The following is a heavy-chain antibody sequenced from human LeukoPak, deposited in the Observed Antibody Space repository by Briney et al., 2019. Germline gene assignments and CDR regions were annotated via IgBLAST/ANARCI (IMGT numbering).Heavy chain of an antibody. CDR3: ARAGYSYGTGYYFDY. CDR1: GGSISSYY. D-gene: IGHD5-18*01. CDR2: IYYTGAT. J-gene: IGHJ4*02. V-gene: IGHV4-59*01. Sequence: PSETLSLTCTVSGGSISSYYWSWIRLPPGKGLEWIGYIYYTGATYYNPSLKSRVTISLDTSKNQFSLKLSSVTAADAAVYYCARAGYSYGTGYYFDYWGQGALVTVSS.